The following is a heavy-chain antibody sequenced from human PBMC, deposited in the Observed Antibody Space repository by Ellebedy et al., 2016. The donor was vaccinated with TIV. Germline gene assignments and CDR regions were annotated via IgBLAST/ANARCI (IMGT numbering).Heavy chain of an antibody. CDR3: AKDQVGGDGRWVFDI. Sequence: PGGSLRLSCVGSGFRFSTYAMAWVRQTPGKGLEWVSGIYGGGGSTSYADSVKGRFTISRDNSKNTLYLQMNSLRAEDTAIYYCAKDQVGGDGRWVFDIWGQGTMVTVSS. V-gene: IGHV3-23*01. D-gene: IGHD3-16*01. J-gene: IGHJ3*02. CDR1: GFRFSTYA. CDR2: IYGGGGST.